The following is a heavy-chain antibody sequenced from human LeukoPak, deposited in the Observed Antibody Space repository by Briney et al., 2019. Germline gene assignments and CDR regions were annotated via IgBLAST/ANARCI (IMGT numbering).Heavy chain of an antibody. J-gene: IGHJ4*02. CDR1: GFTFSDSP. CDR2: ITSKADSYAT. Sequence: GGSLKLSCAASGFTFSDSPMHWVRQASGKGLEWVGRITSKADSYATAYAESVKGRFTISRDDSKNTAYLQMNSLQTEDTAVYYCTRLPTLKTFDYWGQGILVTVSS. D-gene: IGHD4-17*01. CDR3: TRLPTLKTFDY. V-gene: IGHV3-73*01.